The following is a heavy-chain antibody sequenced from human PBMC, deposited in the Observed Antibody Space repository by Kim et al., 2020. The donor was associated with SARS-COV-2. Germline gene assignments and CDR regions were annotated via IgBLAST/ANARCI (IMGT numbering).Heavy chain of an antibody. CDR3: TTDNPGQGGAMVRGVMVPYYLDY. J-gene: IGHJ4*02. V-gene: IGHV3-15*01. Sequence: GGSRRLACAASGFTFSNAWMSWVRQAPGKGLEWVGRIKSKTDGGTTDYAAPVKGRFTISRDDSKNTLYLQMNSLKTEDTAVYYCTTDNPGQGGAMVRGVMVPYYLDYWGQGTLVTVSS. CDR2: IKSKTDGGTT. CDR1: GFTFSNAW. D-gene: IGHD3-10*01.